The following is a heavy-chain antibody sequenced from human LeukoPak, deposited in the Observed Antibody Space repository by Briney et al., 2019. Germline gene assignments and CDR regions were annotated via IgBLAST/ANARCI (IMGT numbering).Heavy chain of an antibody. Sequence: SETLSLTCTVSGGSISSYYWSWIRQPPGKGLEWIGYIYYSGSTNYNPSLKSRVTISVDTSKNQFSLKLSSVTAADTAVYYCARDHLGYCSGGSCWPDAFDIWGQGTMVTVSS. CDR3: ARDHLGYCSGGSCWPDAFDI. CDR1: GGSISSYY. J-gene: IGHJ3*02. D-gene: IGHD2-15*01. CDR2: IYYSGST. V-gene: IGHV4-59*01.